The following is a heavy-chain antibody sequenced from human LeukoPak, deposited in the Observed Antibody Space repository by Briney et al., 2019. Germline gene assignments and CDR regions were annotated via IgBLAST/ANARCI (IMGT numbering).Heavy chain of an antibody. CDR3: ARDARTMTAVTRGQHYYYGLDV. V-gene: IGHV1-46*01. D-gene: IGHD4-17*01. CDR1: GYTFTNYY. J-gene: IGHJ6*02. CDR2: INPSDGGT. Sequence: ASVKVSCKASGYTFTNYYLHWVRQAPGHGLEWMAIINPSDGGTYYEQKLQGRVTVTRDTSTSTVYMELSSLRSEDTAVYYCARDARTMTAVTRGQHYYYGLDVWGQGTTVTVSS.